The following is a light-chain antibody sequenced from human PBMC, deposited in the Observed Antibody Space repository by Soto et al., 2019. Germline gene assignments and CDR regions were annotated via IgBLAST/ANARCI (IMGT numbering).Light chain of an antibody. J-gene: IGKJ5*01. Sequence: DIQMTQSPSTLSASVGDRVTITCRASQSISSWLAWYQQKPGKAPKLLIYKASSLESGVPSSFSGSGSGTEFTLTISSLQPDDFATYYCHQYNSPITFGQGTRLEIK. CDR2: KAS. CDR3: HQYNSPIT. V-gene: IGKV1-5*03. CDR1: QSISSW.